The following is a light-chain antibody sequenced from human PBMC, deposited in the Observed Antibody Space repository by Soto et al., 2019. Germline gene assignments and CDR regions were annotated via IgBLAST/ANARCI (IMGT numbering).Light chain of an antibody. CDR3: QQHGSSPIT. CDR2: GAS. V-gene: IGKV3-20*01. J-gene: IGKJ5*01. CDR1: QTISNSL. Sequence: IVLTQSPGTLSLSPGEIAALSCRASQTISNSLLAWHQQKPGQPPRLLIYGASSRATGIPDRFSGSGSGTDFTLTISRLEPEDFAVYYCQQHGSSPITFGQGTQLEIK.